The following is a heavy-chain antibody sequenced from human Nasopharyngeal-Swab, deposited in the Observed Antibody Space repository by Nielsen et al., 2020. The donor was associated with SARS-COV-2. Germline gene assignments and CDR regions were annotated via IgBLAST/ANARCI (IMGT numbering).Heavy chain of an antibody. J-gene: IGHJ5*02. CDR3: ANARIGYSGYDFPLGWFDP. CDR2: MSGSGSGT. D-gene: IGHD5-12*01. V-gene: IGHV3-23*01. Sequence: GGSLRLSCAASGLTFSTYAMTWVRQAPGKGLEWLSTMSGSGSGTYYAGSVKGRFTISRDNSKSTLYLQMDGLRAEDTAIYYCANARIGYSGYDFPLGWFDPWGQGTLVSVSS. CDR1: GLTFSTYA.